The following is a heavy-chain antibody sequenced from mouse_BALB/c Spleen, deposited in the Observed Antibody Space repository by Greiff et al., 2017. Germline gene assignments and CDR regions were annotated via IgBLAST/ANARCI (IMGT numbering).Heavy chain of an antibody. V-gene: IGHV1S29*02. CDR3: ARASIYYGYDGVDAMDY. D-gene: IGHD2-2*01. J-gene: IGHJ4*01. CDR1: GYTFTDYN. CDR2: IYPYNGGT. Sequence: EVQLQESGPELVKPGASVKISCKASGYTFTDYNMHWVKQSHGKSLEWIGYIYPYNGGTGYNQKFKGKATLTGDNSSSTAYMELRSLTSEDSAVYYCARASIYYGYDGVDAMDYWGQGTSGTVSS.